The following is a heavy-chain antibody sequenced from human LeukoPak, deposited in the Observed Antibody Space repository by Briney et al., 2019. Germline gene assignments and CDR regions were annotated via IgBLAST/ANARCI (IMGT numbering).Heavy chain of an antibody. CDR2: IKEDESKT. Sequence: PGGSLRLSCAASGFTFSSYWMRWVRQAPGKGLEWVANIKEDESKTYYVDSVKGRFTISRDNAKKSLFLQMNSLRAEDTAVYYCARDASLYCAGDTCYWAFDRWGQGTLVTVS. CDR1: GFTFSSYW. D-gene: IGHD2-21*02. J-gene: IGHJ5*02. CDR3: ARDASLYCAGDTCYWAFDR. V-gene: IGHV3-7*01.